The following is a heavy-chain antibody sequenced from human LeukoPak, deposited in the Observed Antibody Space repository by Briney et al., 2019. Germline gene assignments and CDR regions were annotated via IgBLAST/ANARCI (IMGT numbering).Heavy chain of an antibody. D-gene: IGHD3-9*01. V-gene: IGHV3-23*01. CDR3: AKDRVDWLLSVFDY. Sequence: GGSLRLSCAVSVFTFSSYAMRWVRQAPGKGLEGGLAISGSWGSTFYAESAKGRFTVHRDNSKNTLYLKMNSLRAEDTAVYYCAKDRVDWLLSVFDYWGQGTLVTVSS. CDR2: ISGSWGST. CDR1: VFTFSSYA. J-gene: IGHJ4*02.